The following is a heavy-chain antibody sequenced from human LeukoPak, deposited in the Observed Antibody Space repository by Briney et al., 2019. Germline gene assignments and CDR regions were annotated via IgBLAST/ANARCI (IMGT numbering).Heavy chain of an antibody. Sequence: AETLSLTCTVSGGSIISSSYYWGWIRQPPGKGLEWFASIYYSGSTYYNPSLKSRTTLSVDTTKNQFPLMLSPVTAADTAVYYCARHSQTSAAIQLDPWRQGTLVTVSS. J-gene: IGHJ5*02. CDR3: ARHSQTSAAIQLDP. CDR1: GGSIISSSYY. D-gene: IGHD2-2*02. CDR2: IYYSGST. V-gene: IGHV4-39*01.